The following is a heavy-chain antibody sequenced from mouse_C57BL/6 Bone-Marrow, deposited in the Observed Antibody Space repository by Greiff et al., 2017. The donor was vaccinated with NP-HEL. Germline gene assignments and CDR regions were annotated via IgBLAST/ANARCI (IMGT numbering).Heavy chain of an antibody. V-gene: IGHV1-22*01. CDR3: ARGRTGTVYFDY. CDR2: INPNNGGT. CDR1: GYTFTDYN. D-gene: IGHD4-1*01. Sequence: VQLQQSGPELVKPGASVKMSCKASGYTFTDYNMHWVKQSHGKSLEWIGYINPNNGGTSYNQKFKGKATLTVNKSSSTAYMELRSLTSEDSAVYYCARGRTGTVYFDYWGQGTTLTVSS. J-gene: IGHJ2*01.